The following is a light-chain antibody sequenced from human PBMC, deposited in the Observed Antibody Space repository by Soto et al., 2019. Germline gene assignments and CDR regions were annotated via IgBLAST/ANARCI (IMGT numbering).Light chain of an antibody. CDR2: GAS. CDR1: QSVNSN. J-gene: IGKJ1*01. Sequence: ETVMTQSPATLSVSPGERAALSCWASQSVNSNLAWYQQKLGQAPRVLIYGASTRATGIPARFSGSGSETEFILTISSLQSEDSATYYCQHYNTWPWTFGQGTKVDNK. CDR3: QHYNTWPWT. V-gene: IGKV3-15*01.